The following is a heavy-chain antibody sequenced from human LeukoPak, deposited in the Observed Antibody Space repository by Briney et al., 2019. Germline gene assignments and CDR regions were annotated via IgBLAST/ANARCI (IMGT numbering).Heavy chain of an antibody. J-gene: IGHJ6*04. CDR3: AELGITMIGGV. CDR2: ISSSGSTM. V-gene: IGHV3-48*03. D-gene: IGHD3-10*02. Sequence: YPGGSLRLSCAASGFTFSSYEMNWVRQAPGKGLEWVSYISSSGSTMYYADSVKGRFTVSRDNAKNALYLQMNSLRAEDTAVYYCAELGITMIGGVWGKGTTVTISS. CDR1: GFTFSSYE.